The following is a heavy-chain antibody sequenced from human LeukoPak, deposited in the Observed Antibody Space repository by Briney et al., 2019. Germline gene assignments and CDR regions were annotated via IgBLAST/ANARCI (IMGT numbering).Heavy chain of an antibody. CDR2: IIPILGIA. D-gene: IGHD3-10*01. J-gene: IGHJ3*02. Sequence: ASVKVSCKASRGTFSSYAIGWVRQAPGQGLEWMGRIIPILGIANYAQKFQGRVTITADKSTSTAYMELSSLRSEDTAVYYCASGWGSGSYSDAFDIWGQGTMVTVSS. CDR3: ASGWGSGSYSDAFDI. CDR1: RGTFSSYA. V-gene: IGHV1-69*04.